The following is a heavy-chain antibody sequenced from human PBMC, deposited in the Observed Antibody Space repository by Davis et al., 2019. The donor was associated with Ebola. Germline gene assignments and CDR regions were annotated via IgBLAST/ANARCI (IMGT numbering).Heavy chain of an antibody. V-gene: IGHV1-69*13. Sequence: SVKVSCKASGGTFSSYAISWVRQAPGQRLEWMGGIIPIFGTANYAQKFQGRVTITADESTSTAYMELSSLRSEDTAVYYCARVWGYSSGWYAYWGQGTLVTVSS. CDR1: GGTFSSYA. CDR3: ARVWGYSSGWYAY. CDR2: IIPIFGTA. D-gene: IGHD6-19*01. J-gene: IGHJ4*02.